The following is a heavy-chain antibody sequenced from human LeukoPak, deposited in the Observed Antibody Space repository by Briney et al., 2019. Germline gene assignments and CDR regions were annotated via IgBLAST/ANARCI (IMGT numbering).Heavy chain of an antibody. D-gene: IGHD2-2*01. CDR1: GFTFSSYA. J-gene: IGHJ5*02. CDR2: ISYDGSNK. Sequence: GGSLRLSCAASGFTFSSYAMHWARQAPGKGLEWVAVISYDGSNKYYADSVKGRFTISRDNSKNTLYLQMNSLRAEDTAVYYCAREVVPRENWFDPWGQGTLVTVSS. V-gene: IGHV3-30-3*01. CDR3: AREVVPRENWFDP.